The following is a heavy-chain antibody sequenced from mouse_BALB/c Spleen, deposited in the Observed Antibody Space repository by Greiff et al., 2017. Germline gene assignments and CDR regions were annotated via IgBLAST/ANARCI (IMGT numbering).Heavy chain of an antibody. J-gene: IGHJ3*01. Sequence: LQQPGSELVRPGASVKLSCKASGYTFTSYWMHWVKQRPGQGLEWIGNIYPGSGSTNYDEKFKSKATLTVDTSSSTAYMQLSSLTSEDSAVYYCTRKGVYGLWGQGTLVTVSA. D-gene: IGHD1-1*02. CDR1: GYTFTSYW. CDR3: TRKGVYGL. V-gene: IGHV1S22*01. CDR2: IYPGSGST.